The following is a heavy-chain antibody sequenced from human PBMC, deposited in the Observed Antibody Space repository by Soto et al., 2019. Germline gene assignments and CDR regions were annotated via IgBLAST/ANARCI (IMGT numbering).Heavy chain of an antibody. V-gene: IGHV3-13*01. Sequence: EVQLVESGGGLVQPGGSLRLSCAASGFTFSSYDMHWVRQATGKGLEWVSAIGTAGDTYYRGSVKGRFTISRENAKNSLYLKMNSLGAGDSPVYYCAGKANKDFCYWGPGTPVTVSS. J-gene: IGHJ4*02. CDR2: IGTAGDT. D-gene: IGHD3-3*01. CDR1: GFTFSSYD. CDR3: AGKANKDFCY.